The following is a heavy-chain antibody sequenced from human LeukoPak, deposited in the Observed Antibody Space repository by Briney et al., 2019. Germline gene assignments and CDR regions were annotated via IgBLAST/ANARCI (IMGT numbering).Heavy chain of an antibody. Sequence: GGSLRLSCAASGFTFSSYGMHWVRQAPGKGLEWVAVIWYGGSNKYYADSVKGRFTISRDNSKNTLYLQMNSLRAEDTAVYYCARALSDYYDSRNDYWGQGTLVTVSS. J-gene: IGHJ4*02. CDR3: ARALSDYYDSRNDY. D-gene: IGHD3-22*01. CDR1: GFTFSSYG. V-gene: IGHV3-33*08. CDR2: IWYGGSNK.